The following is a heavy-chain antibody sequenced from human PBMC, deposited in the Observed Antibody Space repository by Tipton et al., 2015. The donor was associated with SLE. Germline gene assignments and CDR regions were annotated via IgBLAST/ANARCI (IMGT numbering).Heavy chain of an antibody. CDR1: GFTFSSYE. J-gene: IGHJ3*02. CDR2: ISSSGSTI. D-gene: IGHD6-13*01. V-gene: IGHV3-48*03. CDR3: ARELNIAAAGTQAFDI. Sequence: GSLRLSCAASGFTFSSYEMNWVRQAPGKGLEWVSYISSSGSTIYYADSVKGRFTISRDNAKNSLYLQMNSLRAEDTAVYYCARELNIAAAGTQAFDIWGQGTMVTVSS.